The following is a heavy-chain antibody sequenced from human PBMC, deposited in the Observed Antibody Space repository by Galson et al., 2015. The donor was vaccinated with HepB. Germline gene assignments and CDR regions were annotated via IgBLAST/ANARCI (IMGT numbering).Heavy chain of an antibody. J-gene: IGHJ3*02. Sequence: SLRLSCAASGFTFNSYSMNWVRQAPGKGLEWVSYISSSSSTIYYADSVKGRFTISRDNAKNSLYLQMNSLRAEDTAVYYCATGGHAFDIWGQGTMVTVSS. V-gene: IGHV3-48*01. CDR1: GFTFNSYS. D-gene: IGHD3-16*01. CDR2: ISSSSSTI. CDR3: ATGGHAFDI.